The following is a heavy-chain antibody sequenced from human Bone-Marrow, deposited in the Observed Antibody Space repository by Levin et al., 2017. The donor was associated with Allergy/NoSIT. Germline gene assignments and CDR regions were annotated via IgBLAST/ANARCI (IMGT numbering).Heavy chain of an antibody. D-gene: IGHD3-9*01. Sequence: GGSLRLSCAASGFTFRNYAMNWVRQAPGRGLEWVSTLSDTGSDTYYADSVKGRFTISRDNSKNTVYLQMNSLRVEDTAIYVCTKSADADYYSGQNSWGQGTLVIVSS. CDR2: LSDTGSDT. J-gene: IGHJ4*02. CDR3: TKSADADYYSGQNS. CDR1: GFTFRNYA. V-gene: IGHV3-23*01.